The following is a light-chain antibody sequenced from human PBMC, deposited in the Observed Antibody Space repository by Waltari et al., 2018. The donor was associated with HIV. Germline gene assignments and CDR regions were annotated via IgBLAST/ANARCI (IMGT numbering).Light chain of an antibody. CDR1: TSNIGNNY. Sequence: QSVLTQPPSASGTPGQRVTISCSGGTSNIGNNYVSWFQQFPGMAPKLLIFRDNQRPSGVPDRFSGSKSGTSASLAITGLRSEDEADYYCAAWDVRLSGVVFGGGTRLTVL. CDR2: RDN. J-gene: IGLJ3*02. V-gene: IGLV1-47*01. CDR3: AAWDVRLSGVV.